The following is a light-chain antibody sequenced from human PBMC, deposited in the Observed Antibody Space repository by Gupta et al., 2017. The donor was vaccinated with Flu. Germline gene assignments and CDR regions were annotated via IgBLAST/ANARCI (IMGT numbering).Light chain of an antibody. CDR1: SSDVGRSDS. V-gene: IGLV2-14*03. Sequence: QSALTQPASVSGSPGQSITMSCTGTSSDVGRSDSVSWYQQHPDKAPKLIIYDVTNRPSGVSSRFSGSKSGNTASLTISGLQPEDETDYYCSSYTSTSTFYVFGTGTKVTVL. CDR3: SSYTSTSTFYV. J-gene: IGLJ1*01. CDR2: DVT.